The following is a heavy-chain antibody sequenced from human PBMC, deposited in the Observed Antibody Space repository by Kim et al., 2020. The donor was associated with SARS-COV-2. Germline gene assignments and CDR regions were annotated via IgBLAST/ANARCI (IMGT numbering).Heavy chain of an antibody. V-gene: IGHV3-53*01. CDR3: ARDHSTFGRSWSPRGWFDP. J-gene: IGHJ5*02. D-gene: IGHD3-10*01. CDR2: IYSDGST. Sequence: GGSLRLSCAASGFTVSRNYMNWVRQAPGKGLEWVSVIYSDGSTYYADSVKGRFTISRDNSKNTLYLQMDSLRAEDTAMYYCARDHSTFGRSWSPRGWFDPWGQGTLVTVSS. CDR1: GFTVSRNY.